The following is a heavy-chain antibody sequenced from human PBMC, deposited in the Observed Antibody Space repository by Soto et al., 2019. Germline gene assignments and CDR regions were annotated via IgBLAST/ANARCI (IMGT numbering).Heavy chain of an antibody. CDR1: GGSMRGYS. J-gene: IGHJ6*02. V-gene: IGHV4-59*13. Sequence: SETLSLTCKVSGGSMRGYSWSWIRQPPGEVREWIGYVSHSGRTDYSPSLKNRVTISLDMSKNHFALHVNSVDPADTAVYYCARVAMENYHDMWSGSTSSALDVWGQGTTVTVSS. CDR2: VSHSGRT. D-gene: IGHD3-3*01. CDR3: ARVAMENYHDMWSGSTSSALDV.